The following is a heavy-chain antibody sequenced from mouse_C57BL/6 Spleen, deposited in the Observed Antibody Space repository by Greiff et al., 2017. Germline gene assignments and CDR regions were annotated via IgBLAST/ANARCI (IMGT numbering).Heavy chain of an antibody. D-gene: IGHD2-4*01. J-gene: IGHJ2*01. CDR3: ARIGGYDYDGDY. V-gene: IGHV8-8*01. CDR2: SWWDDDK. CDR1: GFSLSTFGVG. Sequence: QVTLKECGPGILQPSQTLSLTCSFSGFSLSTFGVGVGWIRQPSGKGLEWLAHSWWDDDKYYPPALKSRLTISKDTSKNPVFLKIANVDTADTATYYCARIGGYDYDGDYWVQGTPLTVSS.